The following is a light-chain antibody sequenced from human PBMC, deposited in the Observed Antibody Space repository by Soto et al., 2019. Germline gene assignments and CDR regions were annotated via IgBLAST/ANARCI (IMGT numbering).Light chain of an antibody. CDR2: EDI. CDR3: QSYDSSLSAVV. Sequence: QSVLTQPPSVSGAPGQTVTISCTGSSSNIGARYEVHWYQQLPGTAPKLLIYEDIKRPSGVPDRFSGSKSGASASLAITGLLSDDEAEYYCQSYDSSLSAVVFGGGTKLTVL. CDR1: SSNIGARYE. J-gene: IGLJ2*01. V-gene: IGLV1-40*01.